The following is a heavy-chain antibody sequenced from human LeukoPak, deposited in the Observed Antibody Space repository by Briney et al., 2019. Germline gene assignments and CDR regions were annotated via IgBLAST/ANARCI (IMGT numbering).Heavy chain of an antibody. V-gene: IGHV4-4*07. J-gene: IGHJ4*02. D-gene: IGHD3-22*01. Sequence: NTSETLSLTCTVSGGSISSYYWSWIRQPAGKGLEWIGRIYTSGSTNYNPSLKSRVTMSVDTSKNQFSLKLSSVTAADTAVYYCARDYYDSSGYYYDYWGQGTLVTVSS. CDR2: IYTSGST. CDR1: GGSISSYY. CDR3: ARDYYDSSGYYYDY.